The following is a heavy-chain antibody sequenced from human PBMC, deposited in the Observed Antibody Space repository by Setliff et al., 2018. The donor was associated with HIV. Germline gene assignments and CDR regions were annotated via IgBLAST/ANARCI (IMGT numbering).Heavy chain of an antibody. J-gene: IGHJ4*02. CDR1: GDSVSSRSYY. Sequence: SETLSLTCSVSGDSVSSRSYYWGWIRQSPGKGLEWIGSIYFNGITHDNPSLKSRVTTSVDTSKNQFSLRLISVTAADTAVFYCARGREWTHLDYWGQGTLVTVSS. V-gene: IGHV4-39*07. CDR2: IYFNGIT. D-gene: IGHD3-3*01. CDR3: ARGREWTHLDY.